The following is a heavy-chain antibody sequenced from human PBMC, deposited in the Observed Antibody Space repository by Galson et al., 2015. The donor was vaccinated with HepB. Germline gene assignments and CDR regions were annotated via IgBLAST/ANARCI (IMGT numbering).Heavy chain of an antibody. CDR1: GFTFNGYW. V-gene: IGHV3-74*01. Sequence: SLRLSCAASGFTFNGYWMHWVRQAPGKGLVWVSRISNDGTITTYADSVKGRFTISRDNAKTTVYLQMNSLRAEDTAVYYCATVDTDMVPGIDYWGQGTLVTVSS. D-gene: IGHD5-18*01. CDR3: ATVDTDMVPGIDY. J-gene: IGHJ4*02. CDR2: ISNDGTIT.